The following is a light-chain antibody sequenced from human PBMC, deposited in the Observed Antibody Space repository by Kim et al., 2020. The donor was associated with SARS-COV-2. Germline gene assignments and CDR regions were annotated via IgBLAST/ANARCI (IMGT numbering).Light chain of an antibody. CDR2: DAP. Sequence: IQMTQSPPSLPASIGDRVTITCQASQDISNYFNWYQQKPGVAPRALIFDAPNLATGVPSRFSGSGSGTNFTLRITSLQPEDIATYYCQQYHSIPFTFGQGTRLEIK. CDR1: QDISNY. V-gene: IGKV1-33*01. CDR3: QQYHSIPFT. J-gene: IGKJ5*01.